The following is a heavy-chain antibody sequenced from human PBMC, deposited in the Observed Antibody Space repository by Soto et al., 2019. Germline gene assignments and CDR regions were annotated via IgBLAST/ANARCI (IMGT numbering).Heavy chain of an antibody. CDR2: IIPILGIA. V-gene: IGHV1-69*02. J-gene: IGHJ4*02. D-gene: IGHD5-18*01. CDR3: ARLVDTADFDY. Sequence: QVQLVQSGAEVKKPGSSVKVSCKASGGTFSSYTISWVRQAPGQGLEWMGRIIPILGIANYAQKFQGRVTITGNKYTSTSYMELSSLRSEDTAVYYCARLVDTADFDYWGQGTLVTVSS. CDR1: GGTFSSYT.